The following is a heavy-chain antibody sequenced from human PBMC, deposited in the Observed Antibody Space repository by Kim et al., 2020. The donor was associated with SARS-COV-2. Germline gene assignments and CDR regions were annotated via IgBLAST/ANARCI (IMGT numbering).Heavy chain of an antibody. D-gene: IGHD3-10*01. CDR3: ARDRFRFRYGMDV. J-gene: IGHJ6*02. Sequence: YNPSLKSRVTISVDTSKNQFSLKLSSVTAADTAVYYCARDRFRFRYGMDVWGQGTTVTVSS. V-gene: IGHV4-59*01.